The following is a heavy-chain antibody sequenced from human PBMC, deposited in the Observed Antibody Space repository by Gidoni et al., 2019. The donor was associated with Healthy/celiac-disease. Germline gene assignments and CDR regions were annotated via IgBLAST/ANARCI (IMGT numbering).Heavy chain of an antibody. J-gene: IGHJ3*02. Sequence: QVQLVESGGGVVQTGRSLRLSCAASGFTFSTYGMHWFRQAPGKGLEWVAVISYDGSNKYYADSVKGRFTISRDNSKNTLYLQMNSLRAEDTAVYYCAKDMLWFGELPNAFDIWGQGTMVTVSS. V-gene: IGHV3-30*18. CDR1: GFTFSTYG. D-gene: IGHD3-10*01. CDR3: AKDMLWFGELPNAFDI. CDR2: ISYDGSNK.